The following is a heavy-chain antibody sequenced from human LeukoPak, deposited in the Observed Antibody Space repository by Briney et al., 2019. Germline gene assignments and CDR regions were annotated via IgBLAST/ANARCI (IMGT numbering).Heavy chain of an antibody. CDR1: GYTLTELS. CDR2: FDPEDGET. CDR3: ATLYSSGWYRAPQTPDY. Sequence: GASVKVSCKVSGYTLTELSMHWVRQAPGKGLEWMGGFDPEDGETIYAQKFQGRVTMTEDTSTDTAYMELSSLRSEDTAVYYCATLYSSGWYRAPQTPDYWGQGTLVTVSS. D-gene: IGHD6-19*01. V-gene: IGHV1-24*01. J-gene: IGHJ4*02.